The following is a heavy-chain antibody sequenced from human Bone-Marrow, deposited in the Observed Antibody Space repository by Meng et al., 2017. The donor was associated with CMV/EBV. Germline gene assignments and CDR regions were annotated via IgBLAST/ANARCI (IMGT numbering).Heavy chain of an antibody. J-gene: IGHJ6*02. Sequence: ASVKVSCKASGYTFTGYYMYWVRQAPGQGLEWMGWINPNSGGTNYAQKFQGRVTMTRDTSISTAYMELSRLRSDDTAVYYCTGYSSSWSRGYYYYYGMDVWGQGTTVTVSS. V-gene: IGHV1-2*02. CDR2: INPNSGGT. CDR1: GYTFTGYY. CDR3: TGYSSSWSRGYYYYYGMDV. D-gene: IGHD6-13*01.